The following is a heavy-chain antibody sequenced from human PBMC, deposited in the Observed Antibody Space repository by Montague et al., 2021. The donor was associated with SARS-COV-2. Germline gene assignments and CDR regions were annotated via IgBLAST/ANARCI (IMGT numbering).Heavy chain of an antibody. CDR2: IYYRGST. V-gene: IGHV4-39*01. CDR3: ATQEDPSGCIPGPSDF. J-gene: IGHJ4*02. D-gene: IGHD6-19*01. CDR1: GGSISSSSYY. Sequence: SETLSLTCTVSGGSISSSSYYWAWIRQPPGKGLEWIGSIYYRGSTYYNPSLKSRVFISVDTSKNQLSLTLTSVTAADTAVYYCATQEDPSGCIPGPSDFWGQGTLLSVSS.